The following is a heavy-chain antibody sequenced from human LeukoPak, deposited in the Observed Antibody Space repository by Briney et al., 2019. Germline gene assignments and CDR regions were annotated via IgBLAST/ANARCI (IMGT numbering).Heavy chain of an antibody. Sequence: GGSLRLSCVGSGFTFRSHAMSWVSQAPEKGLEFVSGIYENGGTTYYADSVKGRFSISRDNSKNTLYLQMNSLRGEDTAVYYCAKDFRIGYSAHFDYWGQGALVTVSS. J-gene: IGHJ4*02. CDR2: IYENGGTT. D-gene: IGHD2-21*01. CDR1: GFTFRSHA. CDR3: AKDFRIGYSAHFDY. V-gene: IGHV3-23*01.